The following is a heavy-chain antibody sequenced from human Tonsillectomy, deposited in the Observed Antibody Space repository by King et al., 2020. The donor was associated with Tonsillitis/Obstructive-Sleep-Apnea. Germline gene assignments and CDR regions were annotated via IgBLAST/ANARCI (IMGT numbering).Heavy chain of an antibody. Sequence: QLQESGPGLVKPSETLSLTCAVSGDSITNSYWTWIRQPPGKGLEWIGYIHYSGNTNYNPSLRSRVTISPDTSKNQFSLRLTSVTAADTAVYYCARGVVTGVYFYYYMDVWGRGTTVTVSS. J-gene: IGHJ6*03. D-gene: IGHD4-23*01. V-gene: IGHV4-59*08. CDR2: IHYSGNT. CDR3: ARGVVTGVYFYYYMDV. CDR1: GDSITNSY.